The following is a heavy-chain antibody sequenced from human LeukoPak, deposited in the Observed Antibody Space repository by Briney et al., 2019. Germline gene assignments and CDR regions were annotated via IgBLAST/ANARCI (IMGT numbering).Heavy chain of an antibody. V-gene: IGHV3-48*02. D-gene: IGHD4-17*01. CDR1: GFTFSGYS. CDR3: ARDLYGDYLFDY. CDR2: ISSSSSTI. J-gene: IGHJ4*02. Sequence: GGSLRLSCAASGFTFSGYSMNLVRRAPGKGLEWVSYISSSSSTIYYADSVKGRFTISRDNAKNSLYLQMNSLRDEDTAVYYCARDLYGDYLFDYWGQGTLVTVSS.